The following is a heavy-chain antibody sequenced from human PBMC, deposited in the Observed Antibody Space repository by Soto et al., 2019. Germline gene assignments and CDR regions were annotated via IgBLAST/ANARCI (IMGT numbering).Heavy chain of an antibody. V-gene: IGHV3-64D*08. CDR3: VKAYRNSWYSLDY. D-gene: IGHD6-13*01. CDR2: INTNGGST. CDR1: GFTFDTYF. Sequence: GGSLRLSCSASGFTFDTYFMHWVRQAPGKGLEYVSAINTNGGSTYYADSVKGRFTISRDNSKNTLYLQMSSLRTEDTAVYYCVKAYRNSWYSLDYWGQGALVTVSS. J-gene: IGHJ4*02.